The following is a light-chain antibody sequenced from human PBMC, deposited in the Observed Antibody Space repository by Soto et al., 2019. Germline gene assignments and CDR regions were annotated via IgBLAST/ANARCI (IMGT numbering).Light chain of an antibody. J-gene: IGLJ3*02. Sequence: QSALTQPASVSGSPGQSITISCTRTSSDVGSYNLVSWYQQHPGKAPKLIIYEGSKRPSGVSNRFSGSKSGNTASLTISGLQAEDEADYYCCSYASSITWVFGGGTKLTVL. V-gene: IGLV2-23*01. CDR1: SSDVGSYNL. CDR2: EGS. CDR3: CSYASSITWV.